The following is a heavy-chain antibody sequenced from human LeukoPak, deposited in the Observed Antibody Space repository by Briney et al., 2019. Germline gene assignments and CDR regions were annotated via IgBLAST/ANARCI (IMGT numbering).Heavy chain of an antibody. J-gene: IGHJ3*01. CDR1: GFTFGNYA. D-gene: IGHD2-15*01. CDR2: IYGGSST. Sequence: GGSLRLSCAASGFTFGNYAMSWVRQAPGKGLEWVSVIYGGSSTYNADSVKGRFTISRDNSKNTLFLQMNSLRAEDTAVYYCARASKVEAFDVWGQGTMVTVSS. V-gene: IGHV3-66*01. CDR3: ARASKVEAFDV.